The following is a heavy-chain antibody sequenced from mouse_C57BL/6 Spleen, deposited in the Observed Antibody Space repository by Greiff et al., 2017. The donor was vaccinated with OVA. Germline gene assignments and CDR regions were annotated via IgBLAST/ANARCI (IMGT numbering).Heavy chain of an antibody. J-gene: IGHJ2*01. D-gene: IGHD2-1*01. V-gene: IGHV1-81*01. CDR2: IYPRSGNT. CDR3: ARYGNYVDY. Sequence: VQRVESGAELARPGASVKLSCKASGYTFTSYGISWVKQRTGQGLEWIGEIYPRSGNTYYNERFKGKATLTADKSSSTAYMELRSLTSEDSAVYFCARYGNYVDYWGQGTTLTVSS. CDR1: GYTFTSYG.